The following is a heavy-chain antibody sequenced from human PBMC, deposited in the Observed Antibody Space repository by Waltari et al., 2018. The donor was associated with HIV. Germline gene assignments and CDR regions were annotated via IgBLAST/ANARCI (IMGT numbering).Heavy chain of an antibody. Sequence: EVQLVDSGGGLVQPGGSLRLSCAASGFTVSNNFMSWVRQAPGKELEWVSVIYSGVSTYYADSVKGRSTISRDNSKTTLYLQMNSLRVEDTAVYYCASEEAVTARGGIDVWGQGTMVTVSS. CDR1: GFTVSNNF. CDR3: ASEEAVTARGGIDV. D-gene: IGHD3-10*01. V-gene: IGHV3-66*01. J-gene: IGHJ3*01. CDR2: IYSGVST.